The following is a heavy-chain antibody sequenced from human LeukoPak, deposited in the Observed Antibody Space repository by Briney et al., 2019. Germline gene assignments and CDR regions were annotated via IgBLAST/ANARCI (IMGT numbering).Heavy chain of an antibody. CDR1: GGSISSSSYH. J-gene: IGHJ4*02. D-gene: IGHD1-14*01. CDR2: IYYSGST. CDR3: AREASAQKRTGTLDY. Sequence: SETLSLTCTVSGGSISSSSYHWGWIRQPPGKGLEWIGSIYYSGSTYYNPPLKSRVTISVDTSKNQFSLKLSSVTAADTAVYYCAREASAQKRTGTLDYWGQGTLVTVSS. V-gene: IGHV4-39*02.